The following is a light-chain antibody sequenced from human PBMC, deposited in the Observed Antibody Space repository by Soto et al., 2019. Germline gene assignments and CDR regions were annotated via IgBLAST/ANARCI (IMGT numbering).Light chain of an antibody. CDR3: HQYESSLWT. V-gene: IGKV3D-15*01. CDR2: GAS. CDR1: QSVSSN. Sequence: TVMTQSPATLSVSPGERATLSCRASQSVSSNLAWYQQKPGQAPRLLIYGASTRATGIPDRFSGSGSGTDFTLSISRLEPEDFAVYYCHQYESSLWTFGQGTKVDIK. J-gene: IGKJ1*01.